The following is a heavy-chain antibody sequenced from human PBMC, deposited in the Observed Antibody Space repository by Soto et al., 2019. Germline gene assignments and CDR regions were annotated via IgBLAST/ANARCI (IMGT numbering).Heavy chain of an antibody. CDR1: GFTFSSYW. V-gene: IGHV3-74*01. D-gene: IGHD2-2*02. J-gene: IGHJ6*02. Sequence: PGGSLRLSCAASGFTFSSYWMHWVRQAPGKGLVWVSRINSDGSSTSYADSVKGRFTISRDNAKNTLYLQMNSLRAEDTAVYYCARVRVCSSTSCYTRYYYYGMDVWDQGTTVTVSS. CDR3: ARVRVCSSTSCYTRYYYYGMDV. CDR2: INSDGSST.